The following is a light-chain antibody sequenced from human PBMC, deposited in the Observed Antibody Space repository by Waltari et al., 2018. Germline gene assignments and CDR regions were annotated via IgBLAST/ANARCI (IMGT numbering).Light chain of an antibody. CDR3: QQSHNWPPLT. Sequence: EVVLTQSPATLSLSPGERATLSCRASQSVSVNLAWYQQRPGQAPRLLSYSASTRATGIPARFSGSGSGTEFTLTISSLESEDFAVYYCQQSHNWPPLTFGGGTKVEIK. CDR1: QSVSVN. CDR2: SAS. V-gene: IGKV3-15*01. J-gene: IGKJ4*01.